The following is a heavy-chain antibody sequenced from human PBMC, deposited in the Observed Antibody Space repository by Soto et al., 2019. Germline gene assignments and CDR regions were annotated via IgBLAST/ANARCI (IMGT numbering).Heavy chain of an antibody. CDR2: MNPNSGNT. CDR1: GYTFTSYD. CDR3: ARGQYYYNSSGYFNPLNWFDP. D-gene: IGHD3-22*01. J-gene: IGHJ5*02. V-gene: IGHV1-8*01. Sequence: ASVKVSCKASGYTFTSYDINWVRQATGQGLEWMGWMNPNSGNTGYAQKFQGRVTMTRNTSISTAYMELSSLRSEDTAVYYCARGQYYYNSSGYFNPLNWFDPWGQGTLVTVSS.